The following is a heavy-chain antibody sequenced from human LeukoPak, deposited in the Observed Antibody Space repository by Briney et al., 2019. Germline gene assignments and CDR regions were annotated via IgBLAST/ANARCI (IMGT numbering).Heavy chain of an antibody. V-gene: IGHV4-59*01. CDR1: GGSISRYY. CDR2: IYYSGST. Sequence: SETLSLTCTVSGGSISRYYWSWIRQPPGKGLEWIGYIYYSGSTNYNPSLKSRVTISVDTSKNQFSLKLSSVTAADTAVYYCARGEMATPIDYWGQGTLVTVSS. CDR3: ARGEMATPIDY. J-gene: IGHJ4*02. D-gene: IGHD5-24*01.